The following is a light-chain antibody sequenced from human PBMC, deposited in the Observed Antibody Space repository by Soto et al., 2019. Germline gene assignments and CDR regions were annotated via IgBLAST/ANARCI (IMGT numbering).Light chain of an antibody. CDR1: QDIRDE. CDR2: AAS. J-gene: IGKJ1*01. V-gene: IGKV1-6*01. CDR3: LQDYGYPRT. Sequence: AIQMTQSPFSQSASVGDRVTITCRASQDIRDEVGWYQQKPGKAPKLLISAASNLQSGVPSRFSGSGSATDFTLTISSLQLEDFATYYCLQDYGYPRTFGQGTKVESK.